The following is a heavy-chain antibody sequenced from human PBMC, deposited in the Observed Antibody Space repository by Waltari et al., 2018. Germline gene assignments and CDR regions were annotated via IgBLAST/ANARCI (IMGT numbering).Heavy chain of an antibody. J-gene: IGHJ4*02. CDR1: GFTFSSYS. V-gene: IGHV3-48*01. Sequence: EVQLVESGGGLVQPGGSRRLSGAASGFTFSSYSMNWVRQAPGKGLEWVSYISSSSSTIYYADSVKGRFTISRDNAKNSLYLQMNSLRAEDTAVYYCAREFGDYGVDYWGQGTLVTVSS. D-gene: IGHD4-17*01. CDR3: AREFGDYGVDY. CDR2: ISSSSSTI.